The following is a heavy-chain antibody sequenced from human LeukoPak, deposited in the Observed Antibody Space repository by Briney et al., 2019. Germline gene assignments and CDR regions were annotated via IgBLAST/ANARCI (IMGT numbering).Heavy chain of an antibody. J-gene: IGHJ5*02. CDR1: GGSISSSSYY. CDR3: ARDGNWFDP. CDR2: IYYSGST. V-gene: IGHV4-39*07. Sequence: SETLSLTCTVSGGSISSSSYYWGWIRQPPGKGLEWIGSIYYSGSTYYNPSLKSRVTISVDTSKNQFSLKLSSVTAADAAVYYRARDGNWFDPWGQGTLVTVSS.